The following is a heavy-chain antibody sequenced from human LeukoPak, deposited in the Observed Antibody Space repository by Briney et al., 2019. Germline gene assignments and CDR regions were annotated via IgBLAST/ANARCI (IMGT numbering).Heavy chain of an antibody. CDR3: ARGTASFSQGMDV. CDR1: GFTFSSYS. J-gene: IGHJ6*02. Sequence: GGSLRLSCAASGFTFSSYSMNWVRQAPGKGLEWVSSISSSSYIYYADSVKGRFTISRDNAKNSLYLQMNSLRAEDTAVYYCARGTASFSQGMDVWGQGTTVTVSS. V-gene: IGHV3-21*01. D-gene: IGHD3-3*02. CDR2: ISSSSYI.